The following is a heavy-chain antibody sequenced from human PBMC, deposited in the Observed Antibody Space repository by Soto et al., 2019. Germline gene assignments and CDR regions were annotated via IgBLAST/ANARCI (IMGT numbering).Heavy chain of an antibody. CDR2: INAGNGNT. CDR3: ARNEPSLVVVPAASSYYYYYGMDV. CDR1: GYTFTSCS. J-gene: IGHJ6*02. V-gene: IGHV1-3*01. Sequence: GASVKVSCKASGYTFTSCSIHWGRRAPGQRLEWMGGINAGNGNTKYSQKFQGRVTITRDTSASTAYMELSSLRSEDTAVYYCARNEPSLVVVPAASSYYYYYGMDVWGQGTTVTVSS. D-gene: IGHD2-2*01.